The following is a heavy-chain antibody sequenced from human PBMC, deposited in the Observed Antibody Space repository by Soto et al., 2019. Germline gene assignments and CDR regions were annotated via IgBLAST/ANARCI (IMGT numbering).Heavy chain of an antibody. J-gene: IGHJ4*02. V-gene: IGHV3-74*01. Sequence: GGSLRLSCAASGFSFRSDWMHWFRQAPGKGLVWVSRIDSGGRTTTYADSVKGRFTISRDNTKNTLYLQMNGLRAEDTALYYCARWFTYGNFDYFDYWGQGAQVTAPQ. CDR1: GFSFRSDW. CDR2: IDSGGRTT. CDR3: ARWFTYGNFDYFDY. D-gene: IGHD3-10*01.